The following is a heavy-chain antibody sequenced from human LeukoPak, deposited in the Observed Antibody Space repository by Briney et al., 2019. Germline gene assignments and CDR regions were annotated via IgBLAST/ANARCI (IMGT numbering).Heavy chain of an antibody. Sequence: ASVKVSCKASGYTFTSYGISWVRQAPGQGLEWMGWISAYNGNTNYAQKLQGRVTMTTDTSTSTAYMELRSLRSDDTAVYYWARANYYDSSGSREYFDFWGRGTLVTVSS. CDR2: ISAYNGNT. D-gene: IGHD3-22*01. CDR1: GYTFTSYG. CDR3: ARANYYDSSGSREYFDF. V-gene: IGHV1-18*01. J-gene: IGHJ2*01.